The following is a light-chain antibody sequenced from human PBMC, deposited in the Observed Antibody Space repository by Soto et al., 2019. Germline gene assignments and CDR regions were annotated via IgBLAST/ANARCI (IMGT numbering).Light chain of an antibody. V-gene: IGKV3-20*01. J-gene: IGKJ2*01. Sequence: EIVLTQSPGTLSLSPGERATLSCRASQSVSSSYLAWYQQKPGKAPRLLIYGASSRATGIPDRFSGSGSGTDFTLTISTLEPEDFAVYYCQHRVTFGQGTKLEIK. CDR1: QSVSSSY. CDR3: QHRVT. CDR2: GAS.